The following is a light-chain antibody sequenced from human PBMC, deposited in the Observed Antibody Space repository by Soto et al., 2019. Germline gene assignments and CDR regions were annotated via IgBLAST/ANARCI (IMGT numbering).Light chain of an antibody. J-gene: IGKJ5*01. CDR3: QQYNNWPPT. CDR2: DVS. Sequence: EIVMTQSPATLSVSPGARATLSCRASQSVGSDLVWYRQKPGQAPRLLIYDVSTRATGVPARFSGSGSGTEFTLTISSPQSEDFAVYYCQQYNNWPPTFGQGTRLEIK. V-gene: IGKV3-15*01. CDR1: QSVGSD.